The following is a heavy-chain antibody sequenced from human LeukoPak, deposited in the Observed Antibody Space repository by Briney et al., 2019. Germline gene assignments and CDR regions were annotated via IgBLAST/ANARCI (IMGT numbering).Heavy chain of an antibody. CDR3: ARVGTTNYYFYYMDV. Sequence: GGSLRLSCAASGFTFSTYTMNWVRQAPGKGLEWVSYVSSSGGTIYYADSVKGRFTISRDNAKNSLYLQMNSLRAEDTGVYYCARVGTTNYYFYYMDVWGKGTTVTVSS. D-gene: IGHD2-2*01. CDR1: GFTFSTYT. J-gene: IGHJ6*03. V-gene: IGHV3-48*04. CDR2: VSSSGGTI.